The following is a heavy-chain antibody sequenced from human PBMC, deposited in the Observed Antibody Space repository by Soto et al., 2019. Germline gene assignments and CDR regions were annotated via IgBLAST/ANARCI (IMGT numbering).Heavy chain of an antibody. CDR1: GGTFSSYA. Sequence: SAKVSCKASGGTFSSYAISWVRQAPGQGLEWMGGIIPIFGTANYAQKFQGRVTITADESTSTAYMELSSLRSEDTAVYYCARALGYGSGSYYYYYYGMDVWGQGTTVTVSS. CDR3: ARALGYGSGSYYYYYYGMDV. CDR2: IIPIFGTA. D-gene: IGHD3-10*01. V-gene: IGHV1-69*13. J-gene: IGHJ6*02.